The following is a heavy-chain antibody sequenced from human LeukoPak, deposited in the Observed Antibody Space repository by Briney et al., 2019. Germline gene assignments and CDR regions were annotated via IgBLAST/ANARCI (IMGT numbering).Heavy chain of an antibody. CDR1: GYTFTIYA. J-gene: IGHJ4*02. CDR3: ARDLTYYDFWSGYWAPAPGRGFFDY. CDR2: INAGNGNT. V-gene: IGHV1-3*01. D-gene: IGHD3-3*01. Sequence: ASVKVSFKASGYTFTIYAVHWVRQAPGQRLEWMGWINAGNGNTKYSQKFQGRVTITRDTSASTAYMELSSLRSEDTAVYYCARDLTYYDFWSGYWAPAPGRGFFDYWGQGTLVTVSS.